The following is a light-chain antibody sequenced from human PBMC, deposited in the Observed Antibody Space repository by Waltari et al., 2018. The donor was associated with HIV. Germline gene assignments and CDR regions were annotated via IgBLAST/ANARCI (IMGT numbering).Light chain of an antibody. V-gene: IGLV3-19*01. CDR1: SLRSYY. J-gene: IGLJ2*01. CDR3: NSRDSSGNHLWV. CDR2: GKN. Sequence: SSELTQDTAVSVALGQTVRSTCQGDSLRSYYESGYQQKPGQAPVLVIYGKNNRPSGIPDRFSGSSSGNTASLTITGAQAEDEADYYCNSRDSSGNHLWVFGGGTKLTVL.